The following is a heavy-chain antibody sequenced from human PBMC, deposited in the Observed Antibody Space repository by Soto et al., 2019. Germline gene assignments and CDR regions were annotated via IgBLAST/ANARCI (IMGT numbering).Heavy chain of an antibody. CDR2: LNPKSGYT. Sequence: ASVKVSCKASGYTFTNYDINWVRQASGQGLERVGWLNPKSGYTGFAGKFQGRVTMTRNNFISTAYMELSSLTSEDTAVYYCARTHGDLDYWGQGTLVTVSS. V-gene: IGHV1-8*01. J-gene: IGHJ4*02. CDR1: GYTFTNYD. D-gene: IGHD4-17*01. CDR3: ARTHGDLDY.